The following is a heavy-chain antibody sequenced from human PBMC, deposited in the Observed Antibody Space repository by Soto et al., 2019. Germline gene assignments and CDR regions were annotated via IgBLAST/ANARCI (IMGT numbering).Heavy chain of an antibody. Sequence: GASVKVSCEASGYSFTSYGICWVRQAPRQGLEWMGWISAYNGNTNYAQKLQGRVTMTTDTSTSTAYMELRSLRSDDTAVYYCAALHYDFWSGYPRNDAFDIWGQGTMVTVSS. V-gene: IGHV1-18*01. CDR1: GYSFTSYG. D-gene: IGHD3-3*01. J-gene: IGHJ3*02. CDR3: AALHYDFWSGYPRNDAFDI. CDR2: ISAYNGNT.